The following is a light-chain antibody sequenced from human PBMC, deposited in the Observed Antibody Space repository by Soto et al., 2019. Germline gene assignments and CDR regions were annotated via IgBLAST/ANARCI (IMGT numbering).Light chain of an antibody. CDR2: EVS. J-gene: IGLJ2*01. CDR1: SSEVAGYTY. CDR3: SSYAGSNILDVV. V-gene: IGLV2-8*01. Sequence: QSALTQPPSASGSPGQSVTISRTGTSSEVAGYTYVSWYQQHPGKAPKLMIYEVSRRPSGVPDRFSGSKSGNTASPTVSGLQSEDEADYYCSSYAGSNILDVVFGGGTKLTV.